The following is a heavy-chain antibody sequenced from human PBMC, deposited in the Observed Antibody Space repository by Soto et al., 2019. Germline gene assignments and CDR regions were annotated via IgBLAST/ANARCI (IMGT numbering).Heavy chain of an antibody. CDR3: ARVDSSGYYRQYYFDY. D-gene: IGHD3-22*01. J-gene: IGHJ4*02. V-gene: IGHV4-30-4*01. CDR1: GGSISSGDYY. Sequence: QVQLQESGPGLVKPSQTLSLTCTVSGGSISSGDYYWSWIRQPPGKGLEWIGYIYYSGSTYYNPSLKSRVTISVDTSKNQFSLQLSSVTAADTAVYYCARVDSSGYYRQYYFDYWGQGTLVTVSS. CDR2: IYYSGST.